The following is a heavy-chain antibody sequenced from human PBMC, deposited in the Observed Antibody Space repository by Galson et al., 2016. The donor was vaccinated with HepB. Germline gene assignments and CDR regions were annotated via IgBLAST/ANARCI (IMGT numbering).Heavy chain of an antibody. CDR1: GFSFSNYG. V-gene: IGHV3-23*01. D-gene: IGHD5-18*01. Sequence: SLRLSCAASGFSFSNYGMHWVRQAPGKGLEWVSGISGSGGSTFYADSVKARFSISRDRSKGTLYLQIDSLRAEDTAVYYCAKGRAFGYGYSYYIMDVWGQGTTVTVAS. CDR3: AKGRAFGYGYSYYIMDV. CDR2: ISGSGGST. J-gene: IGHJ6*02.